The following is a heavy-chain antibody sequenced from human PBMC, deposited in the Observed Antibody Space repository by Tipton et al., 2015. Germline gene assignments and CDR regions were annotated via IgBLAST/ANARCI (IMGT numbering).Heavy chain of an antibody. CDR2: IYQGGST. CDR1: GGSLSSGGFS. J-gene: IGHJ6*02. CDR3: ARSGYAYGMDV. D-gene: IGHD5-12*01. V-gene: IGHV4-30-2*01. Sequence: TLSLTCSVSGGSLSSGGFSWSWIRQPPGKGLEWFGDIYQGGSTYYNPSLKSRVTMSVDRAKNQFALKLTSVTAADTAVYYCARSGYAYGMDVWGQGTTVTVSS.